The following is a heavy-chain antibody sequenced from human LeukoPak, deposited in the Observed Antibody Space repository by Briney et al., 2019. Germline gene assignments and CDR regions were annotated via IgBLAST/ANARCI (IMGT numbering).Heavy chain of an antibody. CDR2: IYYSGST. CDR3: ARAPYYYDSSGEGV. Sequence: SETLSLTCTVSGGSISSYYWSWIRQPPGKGLEWIGYIYYSGSTNYNPSLKSRVTISVDTSKNQFSLKLSSVTAADTAVYYCARAPYYYDSSGEGVWGQRTLVTVSS. D-gene: IGHD3-22*01. V-gene: IGHV4-59*01. CDR1: GGSISSYY. J-gene: IGHJ4*02.